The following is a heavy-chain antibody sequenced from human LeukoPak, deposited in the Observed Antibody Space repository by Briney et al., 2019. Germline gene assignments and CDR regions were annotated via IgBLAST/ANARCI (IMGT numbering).Heavy chain of an antibody. CDR1: GGSISSGSYY. D-gene: IGHD3-3*01. J-gene: IGHJ4*02. CDR2: IYTSGST. CDR3: ARRVPRFGVFDY. V-gene: IGHV4-61*02. Sequence: PSETLSLTCTVSGGSISSGSYYWSWIRQPAGKGLEWIGRIYTSGSTNYNPSLKSRSTISRDTSKNQFSLNLSSVTAADTAVYYCARRVPRFGVFDYWGQGALVTVSS.